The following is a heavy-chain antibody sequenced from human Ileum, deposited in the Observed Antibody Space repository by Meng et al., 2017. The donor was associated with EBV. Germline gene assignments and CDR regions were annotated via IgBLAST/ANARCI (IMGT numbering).Heavy chain of an antibody. CDR2: IYHSGST. CDR3: ARVGQWLPIDY. CDR1: GGSISSGNW. J-gene: IGHJ4*02. Sequence: QVMLQESDLGLVKPSGTLSLPCAVSGGSISSGNWGSWVRQPPGKGLEWIGEIYHSGSTNYNPSLKSRVTISVDKSKNQFSLNLSSVTAADTAVYYCARVGQWLPIDYWGQGTLVTVSS. V-gene: IGHV4-4*02. D-gene: IGHD6-19*01.